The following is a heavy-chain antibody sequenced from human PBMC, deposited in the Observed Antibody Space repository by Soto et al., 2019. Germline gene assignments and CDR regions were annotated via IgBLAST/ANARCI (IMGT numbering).Heavy chain of an antibody. CDR2: ISGSGGST. CDR3: AKSWVAAKDDYFDY. Sequence: PGGSLRLSCASSGFTFSSYAMSLVRQAPGKGLEWVSAISGSGGSTYYADSVKGRFTISRDNSKNTLYLQMNSLRAEDTAVYYCAKSWVAAKDDYFDYWGQGTLVTVSS. J-gene: IGHJ4*02. CDR1: GFTFSSYA. V-gene: IGHV3-23*01. D-gene: IGHD2-15*01.